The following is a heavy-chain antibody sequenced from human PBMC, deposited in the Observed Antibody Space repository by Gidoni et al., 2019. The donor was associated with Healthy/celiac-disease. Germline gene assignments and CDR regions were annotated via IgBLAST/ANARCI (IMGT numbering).Heavy chain of an antibody. J-gene: IGHJ4*02. CDR2: IYYSGST. CDR1: GGSISSFY. D-gene: IGHD1-7*01. Sequence: QVQLQESGPGLVKPSETLSLTCTVSGGSISSFYWSWLRQPPGKGLEWIGYIYYSGSTNYNPSLKSRVTISVDTSKNQFSLKLSSVTAADTAVYYCARGGVAGTTFSYWGQGTLVTVSS. V-gene: IGHV4-59*01. CDR3: ARGGVAGTTFSY.